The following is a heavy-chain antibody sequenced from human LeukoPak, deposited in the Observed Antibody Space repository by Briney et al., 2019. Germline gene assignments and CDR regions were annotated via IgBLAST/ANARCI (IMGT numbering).Heavy chain of an antibody. CDR2: IYPGDSDP. D-gene: IGHD3-22*01. CDR3: ARVHDSSGYYWYFDL. J-gene: IGHJ2*01. CDR1: GYRFNTYW. V-gene: IGHV5-51*01. Sequence: GESLKISCKGSGYRFNTYWIAWVRQMPGKGLEWMGIIYPGDSDPRYRPSFQGQVTMSADKSISTAYLQWNSLKASDTAMYYCARVHDSSGYYWYFDLWGRGTLSLSPQ.